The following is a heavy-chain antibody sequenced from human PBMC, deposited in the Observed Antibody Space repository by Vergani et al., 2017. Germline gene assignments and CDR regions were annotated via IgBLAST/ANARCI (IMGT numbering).Heavy chain of an antibody. CDR2: IFSSGTT. CDR1: GGSVRTCIGYY. CDR3: AGGSRAEGGSGPDK. D-gene: IGHD6-13*01. V-gene: IGHV4-61*02. J-gene: IGHJ4*02. Sequence: QVQLQESGPGLVKPSQTLSLSCTVSGGSVRTCIGYYWTWIRHPAGKTLEWIGEIFSSGTTNYNPTFKNRVTMSVDTSKNQFSLKLNAVTAADTAVYYCAGGSRAEGGSGPDKWGQGTLVTVSS.